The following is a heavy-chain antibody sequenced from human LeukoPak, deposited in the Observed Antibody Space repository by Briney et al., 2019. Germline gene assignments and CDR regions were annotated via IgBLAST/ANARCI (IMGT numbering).Heavy chain of an antibody. Sequence: PGGSLRLSCAASGITVSSNYMTWVRQAPGKGLEWVSVIYSDGRTYYADSVKGRFTISRDNSKNTLYLQMNSLRAEDTATYYCARSPKYRQGIVETWWFDPWGQGTLVTVSS. V-gene: IGHV3-53*01. CDR2: IYSDGRT. CDR3: ARSPKYRQGIVETWWFDP. J-gene: IGHJ5*02. D-gene: IGHD3-22*01. CDR1: GITVSSNY.